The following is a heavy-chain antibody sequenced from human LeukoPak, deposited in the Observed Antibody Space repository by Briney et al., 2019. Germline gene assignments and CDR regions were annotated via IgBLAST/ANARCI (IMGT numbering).Heavy chain of an antibody. CDR2: ITSRGEST. V-gene: IGHV3-23*01. Sequence: GGSLRLSCAASGFTFSIYAMSWVRQAPGKGLQWVSSITSRGESTWYVDSVKGRFTITRDNSENTLYLQMHSLRAEDTAVYYCAKGLYDFWSGYQYYFDYWGQGTLVTVSS. CDR3: AKGLYDFWSGYQYYFDY. D-gene: IGHD3-3*01. J-gene: IGHJ4*02. CDR1: GFTFSIYA.